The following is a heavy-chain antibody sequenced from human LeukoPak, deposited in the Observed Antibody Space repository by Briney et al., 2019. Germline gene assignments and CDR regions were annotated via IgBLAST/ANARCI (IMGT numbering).Heavy chain of an antibody. CDR1: GGSISSYY. Sequence: PSETLSLTCTVSGGSISSYYWSWIRQPPGKGLEWIGYIYYSGSTNYNPSLKSRVTISVDTSKNQFSLKLSSVTAADTAVYYCARHVGGDGFSVALNIWGQGTMVTVSS. CDR3: ARHVGGDGFSVALNI. V-gene: IGHV4-59*08. D-gene: IGHD5-24*01. J-gene: IGHJ3*02. CDR2: IYYSGST.